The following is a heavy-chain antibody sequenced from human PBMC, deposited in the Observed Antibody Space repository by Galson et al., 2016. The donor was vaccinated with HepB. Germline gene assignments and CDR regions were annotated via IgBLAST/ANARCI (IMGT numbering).Heavy chain of an antibody. D-gene: IGHD3-10*02. Sequence: SLRLSCAAFGFTFGNAWMSWVRQAPGEGLEWVGRSKPKTDGGATDFAAPVQCRFTISRAEAENTLYLQMNSLKVEDTAVYYCTTDPGDPGGFVPGFWGQGTLVTVSS. CDR3: TTDPGDPGGFVPGF. V-gene: IGHV3-15*01. CDR2: SKPKTDGGAT. CDR1: GFTFGNAW. J-gene: IGHJ1*01.